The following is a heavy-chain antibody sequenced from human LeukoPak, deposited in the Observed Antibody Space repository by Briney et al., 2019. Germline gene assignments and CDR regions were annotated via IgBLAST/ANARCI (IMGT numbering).Heavy chain of an antibody. V-gene: IGHV4-34*01. CDR1: GGSISGYY. J-gene: IGHJ5*02. Sequence: SETLSLTCTVSGGSISGYYWSWIRQPPGKGLEWIGEINHSGSTNYNPSLKSRVTISVDTSKNQFSLKLSSVTAADTAVYYCARGRQLVPLGQGTLVTVSA. CDR3: ARGRQLVP. CDR2: INHSGST. D-gene: IGHD6-13*01.